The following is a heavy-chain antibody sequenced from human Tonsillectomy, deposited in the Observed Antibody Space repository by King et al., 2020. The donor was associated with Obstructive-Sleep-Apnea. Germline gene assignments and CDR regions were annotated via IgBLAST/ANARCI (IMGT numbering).Heavy chain of an antibody. CDR1: GGSISSGGYY. J-gene: IGHJ3*02. Sequence: QLQESGPGLVKPSQTLSLTCTVSGGSISSGGYYWSWIRQHPGKGLEWIGYIYYSGSTYYNPSLKSRVTISVDTSKNQFSLKLSSVTAADTAVYYFARDQNDIVEEGEAFDIWGQGTMVTVSS. CDR2: IYYSGST. V-gene: IGHV4-31*03. D-gene: IGHD2-15*01. CDR3: ARDQNDIVEEGEAFDI.